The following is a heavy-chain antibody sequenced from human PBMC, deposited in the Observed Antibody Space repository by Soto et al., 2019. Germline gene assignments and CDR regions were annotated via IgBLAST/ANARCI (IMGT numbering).Heavy chain of an antibody. CDR1: GGSFSGYY. Sequence: SETLSLTCAVYGGSFSGYYWSWIRQPPGKGLEWIGEINHSGSTNYNPSLKSRVTISVDTSKNQFSLKLSSVTAADTAVYYCARVPVEMATVGSYYYYGMDVWGQGTTVTVSS. D-gene: IGHD4-4*01. CDR2: INHSGST. J-gene: IGHJ6*02. CDR3: ARVPVEMATVGSYYYYGMDV. V-gene: IGHV4-34*01.